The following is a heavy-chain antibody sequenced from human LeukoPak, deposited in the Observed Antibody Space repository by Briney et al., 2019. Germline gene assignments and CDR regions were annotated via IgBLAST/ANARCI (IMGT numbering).Heavy chain of an antibody. CDR1: GYTFTSYG. V-gene: IGHV1-18*01. J-gene: IGHJ4*02. D-gene: IGHD3-3*01. Sequence: ASVKVSFKASGYTFTSYGVTWVRQAPGQGLEWMGWISAYNGNTNYAQKLQGRVTMTTDTSTSTAYMELRSLRSDDTAVYYCARDQGTIFGESFDYWGQGTLVTVSS. CDR3: ARDQGTIFGESFDY. CDR2: ISAYNGNT.